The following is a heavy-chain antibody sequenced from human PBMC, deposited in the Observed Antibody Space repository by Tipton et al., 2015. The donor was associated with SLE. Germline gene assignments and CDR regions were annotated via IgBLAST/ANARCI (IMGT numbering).Heavy chain of an antibody. CDR2: MFHSGTT. D-gene: IGHD3-3*01. V-gene: IGHV4-38-2*01. J-gene: IGHJ6*03. CDR3: ARARSDDNFWNDYFYYYYFMDV. Sequence: TLSLTCEVSGYSITSDYYWGWIRQPPGEGLEWIGSMFHSGTTYHNPSLKSRVTISIDASNNQFSLKLSSVTAADTAVYYCARARSDDNFWNDYFYYYYFMDVWGKGTTVTVS. CDR1: GYSITSDYY.